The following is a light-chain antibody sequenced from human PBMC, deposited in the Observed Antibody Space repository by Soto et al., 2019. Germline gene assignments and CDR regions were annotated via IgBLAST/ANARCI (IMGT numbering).Light chain of an antibody. J-gene: IGLJ2*01. V-gene: IGLV2-14*01. Sequence: QSALTQPASVSGSPGQSITISCTGTSSDIGGYNYVSWYQQHPGKAPKLMIYNVSNRPSGVSNRFSGSKSGNTASLTISGLQAEDEADYYCSSYSGSPAVVFGGGTKLTVL. CDR3: SSYSGSPAVV. CDR2: NVS. CDR1: SSDIGGYNY.